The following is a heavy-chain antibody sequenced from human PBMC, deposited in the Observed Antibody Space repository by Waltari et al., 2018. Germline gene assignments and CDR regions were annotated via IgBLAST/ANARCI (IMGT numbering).Heavy chain of an antibody. CDR1: GYTFSNSG. V-gene: IGHV1-18*01. CDR3: ARDFEDDWSYGSYYYYGLDV. Sequence: QVQLVQSGPEVKKPGASVKVSCKASGYTFSNSGVSWVRQAPGQGLEWMGWISAQNRNANYAQKFQDRVTMTTDTSTSTAYMELRSLRSDDTAMYYCARDFEDDWSYGSYYYYGLDVWGHGTTVTVSS. CDR2: ISAQNRNA. D-gene: IGHD1-7*01. J-gene: IGHJ6*02.